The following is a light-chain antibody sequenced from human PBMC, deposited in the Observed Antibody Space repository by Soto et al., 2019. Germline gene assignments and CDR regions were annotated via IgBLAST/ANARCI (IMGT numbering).Light chain of an antibody. V-gene: IGKV1-27*01. CDR1: QPISNN. J-gene: IGKJ5*01. Sequence: DIQMTQSPSSLSASVGDRVTITCRASQPISNNLAWYQQKPGKGPKLLIYATSTLQSGVPSRYSGSGSETDFTLIIGGLQPEDVATYYCQKDDIAPITFGQGTRLEIK. CDR2: ATS. CDR3: QKDDIAPIT.